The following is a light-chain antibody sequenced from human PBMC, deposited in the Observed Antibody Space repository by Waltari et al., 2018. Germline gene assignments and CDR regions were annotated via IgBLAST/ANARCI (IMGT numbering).Light chain of an antibody. J-gene: IGLJ3*02. V-gene: IGLV2-14*01. CDR1: SSDVGFYNY. CDR3: NSYAGSSSWV. Sequence: QSALTQPASVSGSPGQSITISCTGTSSDVGFYNYVSWYQQHPGKAPKLMIYDVSGRPSGVSNRFSGSTSGNTASLTISGLQAEDEADYYCNSYAGSSSWVFGGGTKLTVL. CDR2: DVS.